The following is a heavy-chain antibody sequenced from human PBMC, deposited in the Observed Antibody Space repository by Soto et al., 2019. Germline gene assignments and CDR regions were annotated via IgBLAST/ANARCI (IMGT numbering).Heavy chain of an antibody. CDR2: IYHSGST. V-gene: IGHV4-30-2*01. D-gene: IGHD3-9*01. Sequence: QLQLQESGSGLVKPSQTLSLTCAVSDGSISSGGYSWSWIRQPPGTGLEWIGYIYHSGSTYYNPSLKSRVTISVDRSKNQFSLKLSSVTAADTAVYYCARGYYDILTGSSFDPWGQGTLVTVSS. CDR1: DGSISSGGYS. CDR3: ARGYYDILTGSSFDP. J-gene: IGHJ5*02.